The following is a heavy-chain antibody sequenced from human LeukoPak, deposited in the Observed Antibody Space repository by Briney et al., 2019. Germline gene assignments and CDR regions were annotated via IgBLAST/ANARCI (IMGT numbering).Heavy chain of an antibody. Sequence: GASVKVSCKASGYTFTDYYVHWVRQAPEQGLGWMGWMNPNSGGTNYAQRFQGRVTMTRDTSISTAYMELTRLRFDDTAVFYCATSRGGTSFDYWGQGTLVTVSS. CDR1: GYTFTDYY. J-gene: IGHJ4*02. V-gene: IGHV1-2*02. CDR3: ATSRGGTSFDY. D-gene: IGHD2-2*01. CDR2: MNPNSGGT.